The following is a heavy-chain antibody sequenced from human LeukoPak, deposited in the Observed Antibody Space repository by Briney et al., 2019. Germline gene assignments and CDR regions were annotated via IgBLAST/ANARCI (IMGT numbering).Heavy chain of an antibody. CDR1: GGTFNSYT. CDR2: ITPILGIA. D-gene: IGHD2-15*01. V-gene: IGHV1-69*02. Sequence: GASVKVSCKASGGTFNSYTISWVRQAPGQGLEWMGRITPILGIANYAQKFQGRVTITADKSTSTAYMELSSLRSEDTAVYYCASRDIVVVVAATNTFNIWGQGTMVTVSS. CDR3: ASRDIVVVVAATNTFNI. J-gene: IGHJ3*02.